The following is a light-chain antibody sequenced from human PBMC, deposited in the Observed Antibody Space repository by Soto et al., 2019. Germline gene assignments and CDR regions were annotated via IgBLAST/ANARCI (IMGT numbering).Light chain of an antibody. J-gene: IGKJ4*01. Sequence: EIVLTQSPATLSLSPGERATLSCRAGQSVSSYLAWYQQKPGQAPRLLIYDASNRATGIPDRFSGSGSGTDFTLTISSLEPEDFAVYYCQQRSHWPPSLTFGGGTKVEIK. CDR3: QQRSHWPPSLT. V-gene: IGKV3-11*01. CDR1: QSVSSY. CDR2: DAS.